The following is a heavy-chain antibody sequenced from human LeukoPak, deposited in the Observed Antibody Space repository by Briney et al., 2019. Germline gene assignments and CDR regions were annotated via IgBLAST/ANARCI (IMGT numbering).Heavy chain of an antibody. CDR1: VFTFRRFE. Sequence: PGGSLSLSCALSVFTFRRFETDGVPRAPGGGVEWVSYISSSGSTIYYAASVKGRFTISRDNDKNSLYLQMNSLRAEDTAVYYCARGVGHSYAIPRWFDPWGQGTLVTVSS. J-gene: IGHJ5*02. V-gene: IGHV3-48*03. D-gene: IGHD5-18*01. CDR2: ISSSGSTI. CDR3: ARGVGHSYAIPRWFDP.